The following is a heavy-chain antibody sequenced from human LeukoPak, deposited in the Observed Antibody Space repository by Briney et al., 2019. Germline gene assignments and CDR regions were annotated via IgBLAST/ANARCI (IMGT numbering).Heavy chain of an antibody. V-gene: IGHV3-23*01. CDR3: AKVAGSSGWYRY. CDR2: VSSSVGTT. CDR1: GFTFSSYG. J-gene: IGHJ4*02. D-gene: IGHD6-19*01. Sequence: GGSLRLSCAASGFTFSSYGMSGVRQAPGKGLEWVSAVSSSVGTTDYADSVKGRFTISRDNSKNTLYLQMNSLRAEDTAVYYCAKVAGSSGWYRYWGQGTLVTVSS.